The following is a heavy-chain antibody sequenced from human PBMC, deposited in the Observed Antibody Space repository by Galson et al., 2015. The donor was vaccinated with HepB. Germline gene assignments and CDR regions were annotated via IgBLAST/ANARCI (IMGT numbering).Heavy chain of an antibody. Sequence: SLRLSCAASGFTFSSYGMHWVRQAPGKGLEWVAVIWYDGSNKYYADSVKGRFTISRDNSKNTLYLLMNSLRAEDTAVYYCARDQVGGYCSSTSCYKRGYMDVWGKGTTVTVSS. CDR3: ARDQVGGYCSSTSCYKRGYMDV. CDR2: IWYDGSNK. D-gene: IGHD2-2*02. V-gene: IGHV3-33*01. J-gene: IGHJ6*03. CDR1: GFTFSSYG.